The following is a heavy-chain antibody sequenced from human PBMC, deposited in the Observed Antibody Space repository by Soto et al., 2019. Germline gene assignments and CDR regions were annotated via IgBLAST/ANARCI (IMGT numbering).Heavy chain of an antibody. CDR1: GFTFSSYW. CDR2: IKQDGSEK. V-gene: IGHV3-7*01. CDR3: AGQSGYSSGWYEIFDY. Sequence: PGGSLRLSCAASGFTFSSYWMSWVRQAPGKGLEWVANIKQDGSEKYYVDSVKGRFTISRDNAKNSLYLQMNSLRAEDTAVYYCAGQSGYSSGWYEIFDYWGQGTLVTVSS. J-gene: IGHJ4*02. D-gene: IGHD6-19*01.